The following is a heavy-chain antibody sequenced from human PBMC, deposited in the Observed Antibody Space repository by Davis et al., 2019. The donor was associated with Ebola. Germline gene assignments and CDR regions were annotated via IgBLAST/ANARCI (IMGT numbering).Heavy chain of an antibody. CDR2: INPNSGGT. CDR3: ARLGMATIPWDDY. CDR1: GYTFTGYY. D-gene: IGHD5-24*01. J-gene: IGHJ4*02. V-gene: IGHV1-2*06. Sequence: AASVKVSCKASGYTFTGYYMHWVRQAPGQGLEWMGRINPNSGGTNYAQKFQGRVTMTRDTSISTAYMEVGILRSDDTAVYYCARLGMATIPWDDYWGQGTLVTVSS.